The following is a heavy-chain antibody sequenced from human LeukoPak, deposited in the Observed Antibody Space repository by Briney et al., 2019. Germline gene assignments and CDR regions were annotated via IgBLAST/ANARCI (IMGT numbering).Heavy chain of an antibody. CDR1: GYTFTSYY. D-gene: IGHD5-18*01. CDR3: ARGGLQLLAPLDY. Sequence: ATVNLSCKASGYTFTSYYMHWVRQAPGQGLECRGIINPSAGSTSYAQKFQGRVTMTRDTSTSTVYMELSSLRSEDTAVYYCARGGLQLLAPLDYWGQGTLVTVSS. J-gene: IGHJ4*02. CDR2: INPSAGST. V-gene: IGHV1-46*01.